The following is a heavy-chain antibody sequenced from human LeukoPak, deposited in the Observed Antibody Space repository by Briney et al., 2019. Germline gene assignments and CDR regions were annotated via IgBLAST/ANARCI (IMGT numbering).Heavy chain of an antibody. V-gene: IGHV4-39*07. CDR1: GGSISSSTYY. Sequence: SETLSLTCTVSGGSISSSTYYWGWVRQPPGKGLEWIGEIYHSGSTNYNPSLKSRVTISVDKSKNQFSLKLSSVTAADTAVYYCAQEKLGYCSSTSCSNWFDPWGQGTLVTVSS. J-gene: IGHJ5*02. CDR2: IYHSGST. CDR3: AQEKLGYCSSTSCSNWFDP. D-gene: IGHD2-2*01.